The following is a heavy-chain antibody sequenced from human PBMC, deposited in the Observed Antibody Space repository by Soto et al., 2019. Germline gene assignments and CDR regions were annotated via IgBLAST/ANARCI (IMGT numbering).Heavy chain of an antibody. V-gene: IGHV1-69*13. CDR1: GGTFSSYA. J-gene: IGHJ6*02. CDR3: ARDGTPIAVAGTFNYYYGMDV. D-gene: IGHD6-19*01. CDR2: IIPIFGTA. Sequence: SVKVSCKASGGTFSSYAISWVRQAPGQGLEWMGGIIPIFGTANYAQKFQGRVTITADESTSTAYMELSSLRSEDTAVYYCARDGTPIAVAGTFNYYYGMDVWGQGTTVTVSS.